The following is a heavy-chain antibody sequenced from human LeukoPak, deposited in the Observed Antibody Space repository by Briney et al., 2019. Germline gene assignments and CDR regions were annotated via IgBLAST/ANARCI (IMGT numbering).Heavy chain of an antibody. CDR1: GFTFSGYG. CDR2: ISYDGSNK. CDR3: AGDDTSAYIAGY. D-gene: IGHD3-16*01. J-gene: IGHJ4*02. V-gene: IGHV3-30*03. Sequence: PGGSLRLSCAASGFTFSGYGMRWVRQAPGKGLEWVAVISYDGSNKYYADSVKGRFTISRDNSKNTVYLQLDSLRPEDTAVYYCAGDDTSAYIAGYWGQGTLVTVSS.